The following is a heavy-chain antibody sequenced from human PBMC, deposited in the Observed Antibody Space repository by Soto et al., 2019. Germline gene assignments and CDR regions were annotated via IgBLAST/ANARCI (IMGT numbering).Heavy chain of an antibody. Sequence: QVQLQQWGAGLVKPSETLSLSCAVYGQSFSGHSWAWIRQSPGKGLEWNGEINESGSTYYNPSLKSRVTISADTSKNQFSLKLSSVSAADTAVYFCARGSGIVALPGELEDVNYDYWGQGTLVNVSS. CDR2: INESGST. CDR3: ARGSGIVALPGELEDVNYDY. CDR1: GQSFSGHS. D-gene: IGHD1-1*01. J-gene: IGHJ4*02. V-gene: IGHV4-34*01.